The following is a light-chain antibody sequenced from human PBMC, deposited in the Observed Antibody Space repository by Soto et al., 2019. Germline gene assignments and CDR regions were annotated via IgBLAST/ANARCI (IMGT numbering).Light chain of an antibody. CDR2: EVS. CDR3: SSYAATSSLA. J-gene: IGLJ3*02. Sequence: QSALTQPASVSGSPGQSITMSCTGSSSDIGTYNFGSWYQQHADKAPIFILYEVSNRPSGVSSRFSGSKSGNSASLTISGLQPEDEAHYFCSSYAATSSLAFGGGTKLTVL. CDR1: SSDIGTYNF. V-gene: IGLV2-14*01.